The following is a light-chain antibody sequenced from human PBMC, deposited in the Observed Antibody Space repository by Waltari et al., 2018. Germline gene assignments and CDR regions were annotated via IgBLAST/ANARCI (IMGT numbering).Light chain of an antibody. V-gene: IGKV3-15*01. J-gene: IGKJ1*01. Sequence: EIVMTQSPATLSVSPGESATLSCRASQSISTNLAWFPQKPGQPPRLLIFGASTRATGIPARFSASGYGTEFTLTISSLQSEDFAFYYCQQYNNWPRGTFGQGTKVEIK. CDR2: GAS. CDR3: QQYNNWPRGT. CDR1: QSISTN.